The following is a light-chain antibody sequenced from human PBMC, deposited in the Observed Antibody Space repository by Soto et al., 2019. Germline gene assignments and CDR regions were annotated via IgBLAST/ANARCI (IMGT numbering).Light chain of an antibody. CDR3: SSYISSSPVV. V-gene: IGLV2-14*01. J-gene: IGLJ2*01. Sequence: QSALTQPASVSGSPGQSITISCTGTSSDVGGYNYVSWYQQHPGKAPKLMIYEVSNRPSGVSNRFSGSKSGNTASLTISWLQAEDEADYYCSSYISSSPVVFGGGTKLTVL. CDR1: SSDVGGYNY. CDR2: EVS.